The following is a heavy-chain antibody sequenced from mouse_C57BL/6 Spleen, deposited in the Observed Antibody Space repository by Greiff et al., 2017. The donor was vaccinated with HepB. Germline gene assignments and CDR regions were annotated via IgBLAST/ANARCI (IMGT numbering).Heavy chain of an antibody. J-gene: IGHJ4*01. CDR3: AKGGGGAMDY. CDR2: ISSGSSTI. V-gene: IGHV5-17*01. CDR1: GFTFSDYG. Sequence: EVKLVESGGGLVKPGGSLKLSCAASGFTFSDYGMHWVRQAPEKGLEWVAYISSGSSTIYYADTVKGRFTISRDNAKNTLFLQMTSLRSEDTAMYYCAKGGGGAMDYWGHRTSVTVSS.